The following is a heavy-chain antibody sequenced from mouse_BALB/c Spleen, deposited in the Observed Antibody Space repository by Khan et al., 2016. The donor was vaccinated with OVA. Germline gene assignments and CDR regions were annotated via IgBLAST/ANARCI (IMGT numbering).Heavy chain of an antibody. D-gene: IGHD2-3*01. CDR3: ARGDGYYVYFDY. CDR1: GYTFTYYV. V-gene: IGHV1-81*01. CDR2: IYPGSDNA. J-gene: IGHJ2*01. Sequence: QVQLQQSGPELVKPGASVKMSCKASGYTFTYYVITWVKQRTGQGLEWIGEIYPGSDNAYYNERFKGKATLTADKSSNTTHMQLSRLTSEDSAVYFCARGDGYYVYFDYWGQGTTLTVSS.